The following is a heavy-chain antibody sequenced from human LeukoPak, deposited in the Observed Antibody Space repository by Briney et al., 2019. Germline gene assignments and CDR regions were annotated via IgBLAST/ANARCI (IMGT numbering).Heavy chain of an antibody. CDR1: GFTFSDYY. CDR3: ASGNRYSSSFDY. V-gene: IGHV3-11*06. J-gene: IGHJ4*02. Sequence: GGSLRLSCAASGFTFSDYYMSWIRQAPGKGLEWVSSISSSSSYIYYADSVKGRFTISRDNAKNSLYLQMNSLRAEDTAVYYCASGNRYSSSFDYWGQGTLVTVSS. D-gene: IGHD6-6*01. CDR2: ISSSSSYI.